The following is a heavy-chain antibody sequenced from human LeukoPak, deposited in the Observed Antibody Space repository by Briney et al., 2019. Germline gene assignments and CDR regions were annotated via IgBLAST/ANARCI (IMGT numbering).Heavy chain of an antibody. D-gene: IGHD6-6*01. CDR1: GGSISSYY. CDR2: IYTSGST. CDR3: ARKYSSSSPFDY. Sequence: SETLSLTCTVSGGSISSYYWSWIRQPPGKGLEWIGYIYTSGSTYYNPSLKSRVTISVDTSKNQFSLKLSSVTAADTAVYYCARKYSSSSPFDYWGQGTLVTVSS. J-gene: IGHJ4*02. V-gene: IGHV4-4*09.